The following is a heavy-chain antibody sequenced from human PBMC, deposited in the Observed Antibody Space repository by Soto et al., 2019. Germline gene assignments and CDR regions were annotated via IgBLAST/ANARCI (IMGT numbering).Heavy chain of an antibody. D-gene: IGHD3-22*01. CDR2: IYYSGST. CDR3: ARGQYYDSSGYYGGNWFDP. V-gene: IGHV4-59*01. Sequence: TLSLTCTVSGGSISSYYWSWIRQPPGKGLEWIGYIYYSGSTNYNPSLKSRVTISVDTSKNQFSLKLSSVTAADTAVCYCARGQYYDSSGYYGGNWFDPWGQGTLVTVSS. J-gene: IGHJ5*02. CDR1: GGSISSYY.